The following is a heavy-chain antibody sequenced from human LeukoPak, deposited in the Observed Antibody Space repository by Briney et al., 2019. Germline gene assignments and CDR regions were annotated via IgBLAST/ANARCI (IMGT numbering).Heavy chain of an antibody. D-gene: IGHD1-20*01. Sequence: GGSLRLSCAASGFTVSSNYMSRVRQAPGKGLEWVSVIYSGGSTYYADPVKGRFTISRDNSKNTLYLQMNSLRAEDTAVYYCARGARGANWNDLDYWGQGTLVTVSS. CDR2: IYSGGST. CDR1: GFTVSSNY. J-gene: IGHJ4*02. V-gene: IGHV3-66*02. CDR3: ARGARGANWNDLDY.